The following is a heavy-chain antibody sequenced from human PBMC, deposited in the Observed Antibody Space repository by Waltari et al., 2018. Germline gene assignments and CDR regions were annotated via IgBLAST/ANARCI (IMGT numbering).Heavy chain of an antibody. V-gene: IGHV4-38-2*01. CDR3: ARGARLGELSLYGGYYYGMDV. CDR2: FYPSGST. D-gene: IGHD3-16*02. CDR1: SYSISSGYY. J-gene: IGHJ6*02. Sequence: QVQLQESGPGQVKPSETLSLTCAVSSYSISSGYYWGWIRQPPGKGLEWIGNFYPSGSTPYSPSLKSRVTISIDTSKNQFSLKLSSVTAADPAVYYCARGARLGELSLYGGYYYGMDVWGQGTTVTVSS.